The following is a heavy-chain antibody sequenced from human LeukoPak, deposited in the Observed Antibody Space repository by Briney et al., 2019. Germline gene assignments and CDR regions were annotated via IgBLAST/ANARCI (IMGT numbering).Heavy chain of an antibody. V-gene: IGHV3-53*01. J-gene: IGHJ4*02. CDR2: LYSGART. CDR1: GFTVSSNY. Sequence: GGSLRLSCAASGFTVSSNYMSWVRQAPGKGLEWVSVLYSGARTYYADSVTGRFTVSRDNSKNTVDLQMNNLRVDDTAIYYCAKDHANTPVVTNWGQGILVSVSS. D-gene: IGHD2-21*02. CDR3: AKDHANTPVVTN.